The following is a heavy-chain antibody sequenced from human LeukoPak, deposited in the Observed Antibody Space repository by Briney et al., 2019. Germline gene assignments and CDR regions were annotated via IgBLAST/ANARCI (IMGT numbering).Heavy chain of an antibody. J-gene: IGHJ4*02. V-gene: IGHV4-34*01. CDR1: GGSSSGYY. D-gene: IGHD6-19*01. CDR2: INHSGST. Sequence: PSETLSLTCAVYGGSSSGYYWSWIRQPPGKGLEWIGEINHSGSTNYNPSLRSRVTISVDTSKNQFSLKLSSVAAADTAVYYCARGSCGWYTSNFDYWGQGTLVTVSS. CDR3: ARGSCGWYTSNFDY.